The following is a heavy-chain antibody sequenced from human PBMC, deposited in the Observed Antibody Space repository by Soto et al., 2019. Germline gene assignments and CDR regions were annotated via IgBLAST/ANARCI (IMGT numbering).Heavy chain of an antibody. CDR1: GYTFTSYD. CDR2: MNPNSGNT. V-gene: IGHV1-8*01. J-gene: IGHJ4*02. CDR3: ARGRIDITMIVVVITTRGYYFDY. D-gene: IGHD3-22*01. Sequence: GASVKVSCKASGYTFTSYDINWVRQATGQGLEWMGWMNPNSGNTGYAQKFQGRVTMTRNTSISTAYMELSSLRSEDTAVYYCARGRIDITMIVVVITTRGYYFDYWGQGTPVTVSS.